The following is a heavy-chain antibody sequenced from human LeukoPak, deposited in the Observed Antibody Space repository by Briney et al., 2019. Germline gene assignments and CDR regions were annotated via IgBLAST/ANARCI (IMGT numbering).Heavy chain of an antibody. CDR3: VRDGSSWGNFDY. CDR1: QFTFSNFV. CDR2: ISGSSSTI. V-gene: IGHV3-48*01. J-gene: IGHJ4*02. Sequence: GGSLRLSCAASQFTFSNFVMNWVRQAPGKGLEWVSYISGSSSTIYYADSVKGRFTISRDNAKNSLYLQMNSLRTEDTAVYYCVRDGSSWGNFDYWGQGTLVSVSS. D-gene: IGHD7-27*01.